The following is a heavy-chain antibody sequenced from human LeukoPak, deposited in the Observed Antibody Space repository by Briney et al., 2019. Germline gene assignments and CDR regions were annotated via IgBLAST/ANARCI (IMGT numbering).Heavy chain of an antibody. D-gene: IGHD3-22*01. CDR2: ISRDGTA. V-gene: IGHV3-30*04. Sequence: GGSLRLSCATSGFTFSYYVFHWVRQAPGKGLDWVAAISRDGTAYYADFVRGRFTVSRDTSEDTVFLQMVSLGLEDTAVYYCARGNYYDSRGFSVTEHWGQGTLVTVSS. CDR3: ARGNYYDSRGFSVTEH. J-gene: IGHJ4*02. CDR1: GFTFSYYV.